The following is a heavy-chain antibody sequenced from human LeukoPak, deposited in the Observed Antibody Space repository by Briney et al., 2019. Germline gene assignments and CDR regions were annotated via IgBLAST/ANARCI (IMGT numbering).Heavy chain of an antibody. CDR2: IIPVSGTT. CDR3: AREDFSNYLNNAFDI. CDR1: GGTVNNYS. D-gene: IGHD4-11*01. J-gene: IGHJ3*02. Sequence: SVKVSCKASGGTVNNYSITWVRQAPGQGLEWMGNIIPVSGTTDYAQNFQGRVTITTDESTSVIYMELSSLRSDDTAMYYCAREDFSNYLNNAFDIWGQGTMVTVSS. V-gene: IGHV1-69*05.